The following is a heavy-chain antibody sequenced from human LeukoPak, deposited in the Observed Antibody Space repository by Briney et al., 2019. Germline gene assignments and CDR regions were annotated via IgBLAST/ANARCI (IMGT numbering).Heavy chain of an antibody. CDR2: INTDGSST. CDR1: GFTFSSYW. J-gene: IGHJ4*02. V-gene: IGHV3-74*01. D-gene: IGHD1-7*01. CDR3: ARRSITGTTLDY. Sequence: PGGSLRLSCAASGFTFSSYWMHWVRQAPGKGLVWVSRINTDGSSTSYADSVKGRFTISRDNAKNTLYLQMNSLRAEDTAVYYCARRSITGTTLDYWGQGTLVTVSS.